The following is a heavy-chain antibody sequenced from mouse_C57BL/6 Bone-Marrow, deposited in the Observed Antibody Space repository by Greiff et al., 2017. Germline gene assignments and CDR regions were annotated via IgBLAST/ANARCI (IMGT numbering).Heavy chain of an antibody. V-gene: IGHV1-19*01. CDR2: INPYNGGT. CDR3: ARWLLLFDY. J-gene: IGHJ2*01. D-gene: IGHD2-3*01. CDR1: GYTFTDYY. Sequence: EVQLVESGPVLVKPGASVKMSCKASGYTFTDYYMNWVKQSHGKSLEWIGVINPYNGGTSYNQKFKGKATLTVDKSSSTAYMELNSLTSEDSAVYYCARWLLLFDYWGQGTTLTGSS.